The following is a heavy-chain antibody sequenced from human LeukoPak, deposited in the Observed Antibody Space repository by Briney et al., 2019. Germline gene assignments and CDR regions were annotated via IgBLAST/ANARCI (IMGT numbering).Heavy chain of an antibody. CDR1: GGSISSYY. D-gene: IGHD6-6*01. CDR2: IHYSGST. V-gene: IGHV4-59*01. J-gene: IGHJ4*02. CDR3: ARGYYSSSDYFDY. Sequence: SETLSLTCTVSGGSISSYYWSWIRQPPGKGLEWIGYIHYSGSTNYNPSLKSRVTISVDTSKNQFSLKLSSVTAADTAVYYCARGYYSSSDYFDYWGQGTLVTVSS.